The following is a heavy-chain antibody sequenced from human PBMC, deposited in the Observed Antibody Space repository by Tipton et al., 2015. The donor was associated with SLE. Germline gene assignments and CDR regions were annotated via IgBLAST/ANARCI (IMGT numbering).Heavy chain of an antibody. CDR3: VREFVGGHFDY. D-gene: IGHD3-16*01. J-gene: IGHJ4*02. CDR1: GYTFTSNY. Sequence: QLVQSGAEVKKPGASVKISCKTSGYTFTSNYIHWVRQAPGQGLEWMGIINPGGGRATYSQKFQGRVTMTRDTSASTVDMELSSLRSDDTAIYYCVREFVGGHFDYWGQGTLVTVSS. CDR2: INPGGGRA. V-gene: IGHV1-46*01.